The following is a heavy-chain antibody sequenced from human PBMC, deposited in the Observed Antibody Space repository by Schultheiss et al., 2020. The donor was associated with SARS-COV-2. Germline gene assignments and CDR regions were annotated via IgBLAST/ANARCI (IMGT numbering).Heavy chain of an antibody. V-gene: IGHV3-33*03. CDR3: AKELVAARTNYYYYGMDV. CDR1: GFTFSSYG. Sequence: GESLKISCAASGFTFSSYGMHWVRQAPGKGLEWVAVIWYDGSNKYYADSVKGRFTISRDNAKNSLYLQMNSLRAEDTALYYCAKELVAARTNYYYYGMDVWGQGTTVTVSS. D-gene: IGHD5-12*01. CDR2: IWYDGSNK. J-gene: IGHJ6*02.